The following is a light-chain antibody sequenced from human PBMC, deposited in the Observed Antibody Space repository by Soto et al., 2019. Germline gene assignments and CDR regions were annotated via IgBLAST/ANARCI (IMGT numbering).Light chain of an antibody. V-gene: IGKV1-12*01. CDR3: QQANSIPLT. CDR1: QTISSW. J-gene: IGKJ5*01. Sequence: DIQMTQSPSTLSGSVGDRVTISGRASQTISSWLAWYQQKPGKAPKLLIYDASSLQSGVPSRFSGSGSGTDFTLTISNLQPEDFATYYCQQANSIPLTFGQGTRLEI. CDR2: DAS.